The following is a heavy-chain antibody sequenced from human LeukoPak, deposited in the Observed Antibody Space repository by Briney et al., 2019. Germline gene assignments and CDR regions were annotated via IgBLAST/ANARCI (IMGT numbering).Heavy chain of an antibody. CDR1: GGSISSGSYY. J-gene: IGHJ6*03. CDR3: ARDRKVYYYYYYMDV. Sequence: SETLFLTCTVSGGSISSGSYYWSWIRQPAGKGLEWIGRIYTSGSTNYNPSLKSRVTISVDTSKNQFSLKLSSVTAADTAVYYCARDRKVYYYYYYMDVWGKGTAVTVSS. CDR2: IYTSGST. V-gene: IGHV4-61*02.